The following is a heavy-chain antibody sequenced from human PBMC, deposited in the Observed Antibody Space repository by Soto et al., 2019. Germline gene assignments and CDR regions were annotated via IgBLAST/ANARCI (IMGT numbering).Heavy chain of an antibody. V-gene: IGHV1-8*01. CDR2: MNPSTGNT. J-gene: IGHJ6*02. CDR1: GYTFTSYD. Sequence: ASVKVSCKASGYTFTSYDIIWVRQATGQGLEWMGWMNPSTGNTDSAEKFQGRLTMTRNTSISTVYMELSSLRSEDTAVYYCARDWGGDGYGAIYYYYYGMDVWGQGTTVTVSS. CDR3: ARDWGGDGYGAIYYYYYGMDV. D-gene: IGHD2-21*01.